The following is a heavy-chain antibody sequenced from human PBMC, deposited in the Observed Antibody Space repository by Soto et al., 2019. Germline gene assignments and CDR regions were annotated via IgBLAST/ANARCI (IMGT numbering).Heavy chain of an antibody. V-gene: IGHV1-3*04. D-gene: IGHD3-10*01. J-gene: IGHJ5*02. Sequence: ASVKVSCKASGYTFTDYAVHWVRQAPGQSLQWMGWINTGTGDRKYSQKFQGRVTLTSETSATTAYMELRSLRSEDTAIYYCARAPGGIYYNVDWFAPGGKGTLVTVSS. CDR2: INTGTGDR. CDR3: ARAPGGIYYNVDWFAP. CDR1: GYTFTDYA.